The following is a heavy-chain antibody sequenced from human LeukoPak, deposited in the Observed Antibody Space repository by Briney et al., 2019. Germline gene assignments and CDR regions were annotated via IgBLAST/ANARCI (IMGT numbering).Heavy chain of an antibody. CDR2: IIPIFGTA. D-gene: IGHD6-19*01. CDR1: GGTFSSYA. V-gene: IGHV1-69*13. Sequence: SVKVSCKASGGTFSSYAISWVRQAPGQGLEWMGGIIPIFGTANYAQKFQGRVTITADESTSTAYMELSSLRSEDTAVYYCARDHSSGGPYFDYWGQGTLVTASS. CDR3: ARDHSSGGPYFDY. J-gene: IGHJ4*02.